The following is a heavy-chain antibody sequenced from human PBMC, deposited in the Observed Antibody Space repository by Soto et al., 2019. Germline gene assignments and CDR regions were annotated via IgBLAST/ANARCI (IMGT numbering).Heavy chain of an antibody. CDR1: GFTFSHYG. D-gene: IGHD1-26*01. Sequence: QVQLVESGGGVVQPGRSLRLSCAASGFTFSHYGIHWVRQAPGKGLEWLAVISYDGSNKHYADSVKGRFTVSRDNSKNTLYPQMNSLRAEDTAGYFCARYSGKYQGPIDYWGQGTLVTVSS. CDR3: ARYSGKYQGPIDY. CDR2: ISYDGSNK. V-gene: IGHV3-30*03. J-gene: IGHJ4*02.